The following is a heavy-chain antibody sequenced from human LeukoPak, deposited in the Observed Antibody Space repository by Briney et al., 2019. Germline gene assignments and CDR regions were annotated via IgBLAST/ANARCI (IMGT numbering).Heavy chain of an antibody. J-gene: IGHJ4*02. CDR3: ARGLGYCTSTTCLLPFDY. V-gene: IGHV3-53*01. Sequence: GGSLRLSCAASGFTVSTYYMTWVRQAPGKRLECVSVIYSGGSTYYADSVKGRFTVSRENSKNTLYLQMNSLRAEDTAMYYCARGLGYCTSTTCLLPFDYWGQGTLVTVSS. D-gene: IGHD2-2*01. CDR1: GFTVSTYY. CDR2: IYSGGST.